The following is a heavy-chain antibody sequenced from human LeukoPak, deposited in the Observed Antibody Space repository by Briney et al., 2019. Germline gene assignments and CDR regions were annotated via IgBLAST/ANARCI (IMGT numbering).Heavy chain of an antibody. J-gene: IGHJ4*02. CDR3: AREWSGFGELPDY. D-gene: IGHD3-10*01. Sequence: PGGSLRLSCAAPGFTFDDYAMHWVRQAPGKGLVWVSRINSDGSSTTYADSVKGRFTISRDNAKNTLYLQMNSLRVEDTAVYYCAREWSGFGELPDYWGQGTLVTVSS. CDR1: GFTFDDYA. CDR2: INSDGSST. V-gene: IGHV3-74*01.